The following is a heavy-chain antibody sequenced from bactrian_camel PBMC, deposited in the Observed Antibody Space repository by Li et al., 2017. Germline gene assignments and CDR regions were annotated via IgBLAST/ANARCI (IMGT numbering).Heavy chain of an antibody. V-gene: IGHV3S6*01. J-gene: IGHJ6*01. CDR3: ATDGGLVELVSCTSVDFEFGY. CDR1: GYTFGANC. Sequence: HVQLVESGGGSVQAGGTLRLSCEASGYTFGANCMGWFRQPPGKEREGIAGIEADGTVRYTDAVKGRFTISKDSAERTLFLQMTGLKPEDTAMYYCATDGGLVELVSCTSVDFEFGYWGQGTQVTVS. CDR2: IEADGTVR. D-gene: IGHD7*01.